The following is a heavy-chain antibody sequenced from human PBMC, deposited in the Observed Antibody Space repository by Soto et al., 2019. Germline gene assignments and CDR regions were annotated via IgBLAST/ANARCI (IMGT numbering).Heavy chain of an antibody. D-gene: IGHD2-15*01. Sequence: PSETLSLSCAGYGGSFSGYYLIWIRQPPGKGLEWIGEINHSGSTNYNPSLKSRVTISVDTSKNQFSLKLSSVTAADTAVYYCARGDCSGGSCPDDAFDIWGQGTMVTVSS. CDR1: GGSFSGYY. J-gene: IGHJ3*02. CDR3: ARGDCSGGSCPDDAFDI. V-gene: IGHV4-34*01. CDR2: INHSGST.